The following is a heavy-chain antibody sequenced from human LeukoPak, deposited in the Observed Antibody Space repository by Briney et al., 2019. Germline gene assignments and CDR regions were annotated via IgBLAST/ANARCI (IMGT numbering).Heavy chain of an antibody. D-gene: IGHD3-22*01. CDR1: GFTFSSYA. CDR2: ISSNGDST. J-gene: IGHJ4*02. CDR3: VKGLRYYDSSDTLDY. Sequence: GGSLRLSCSASGFTFSSYAMHWVRQAPGKGLECVSAISSNGDSTYYADSVKGRFTISRDNSKNTLYLQMSSLRAEDTAVYYCVKGLRYYDSSDTLDYWGQGTLVTVSS. V-gene: IGHV3-64D*06.